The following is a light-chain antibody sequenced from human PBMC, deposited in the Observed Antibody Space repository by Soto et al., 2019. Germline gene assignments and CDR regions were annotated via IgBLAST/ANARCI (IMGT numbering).Light chain of an antibody. Sequence: QSVLTQPRSVSGSPGQSVTISCTGTSSDVGGYNYVSWYQQHPGKAPKLMIYDVSKRPSGVPDRFSDSRSGNTASLTISGLQAEDEADYYCCSYAGSYVFVTGTKVTVL. J-gene: IGLJ1*01. CDR1: SSDVGGYNY. V-gene: IGLV2-11*01. CDR2: DVS. CDR3: CSYAGSYV.